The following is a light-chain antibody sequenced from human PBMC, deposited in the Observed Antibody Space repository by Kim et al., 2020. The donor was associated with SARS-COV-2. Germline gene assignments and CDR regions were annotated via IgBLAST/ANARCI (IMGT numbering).Light chain of an antibody. CDR1: QSVITS. CDR2: KAS. V-gene: IGKV1-5*03. CDR3: QQYKHYKT. Sequence: SASVGDSVTITCRASQSVITSLAWYQQKPGKAPKLLIYKASNLQSDVPSRFSGRGSGTEFTLTIDSLQPDDSSTYYCQQYKHYKTFGQGTKVDIK. J-gene: IGKJ1*01.